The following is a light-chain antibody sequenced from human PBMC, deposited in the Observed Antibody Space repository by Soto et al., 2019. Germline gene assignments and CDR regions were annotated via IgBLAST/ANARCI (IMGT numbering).Light chain of an antibody. V-gene: IGKV3-11*01. CDR2: DAS. CDR1: QSVSSS. Sequence: EIVLTQSPATLSLSPGERATLSCRASQSVSSSLAWYQQKPGQAPRLLIYDASNRATGIPDRFSGSGSGTDFTLTISSLEPEDFAVYYCQQRSNWPWTFGQGTKVEIK. J-gene: IGKJ1*01. CDR3: QQRSNWPWT.